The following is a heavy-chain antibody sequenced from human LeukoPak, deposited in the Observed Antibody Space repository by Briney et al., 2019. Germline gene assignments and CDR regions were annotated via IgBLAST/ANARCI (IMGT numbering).Heavy chain of an antibody. CDR2: ISYSGST. J-gene: IGHJ4*02. Sequence: PSETLSLTCTVSGASITSGGYYWSWIRQHPGKGLEWIGYISYSGSTYYNPSLKSRVTISVDTSKNQFPLKLSSVTAADTAVYYCARDQYHELFDYWGQGTLVAVSS. V-gene: IGHV4-31*03. CDR1: GASITSGGYY. CDR3: ARDQYHELFDY. D-gene: IGHD2-2*01.